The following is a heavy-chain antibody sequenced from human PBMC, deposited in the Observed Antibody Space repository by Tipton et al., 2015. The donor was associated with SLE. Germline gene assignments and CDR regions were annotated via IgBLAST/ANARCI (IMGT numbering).Heavy chain of an antibody. CDR2: IYYSGST. J-gene: IGHJ3*02. V-gene: IGHV4-59*01. CDR1: GGSISSYY. D-gene: IGHD6-19*01. Sequence: TLSLTCTVSGGSISSYYWSWIRQPPGKGLEWIGYIYYSGSTNYNPSLKSRVTISVDTSKNQFSLKLSSVTAADTAVYYCARDFTVAGTGAFDSWGQGTMVTVSS. CDR3: ARDFTVAGTGAFDS.